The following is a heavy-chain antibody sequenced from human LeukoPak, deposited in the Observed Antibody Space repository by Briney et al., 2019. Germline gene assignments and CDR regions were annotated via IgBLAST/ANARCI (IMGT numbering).Heavy chain of an antibody. D-gene: IGHD3-3*02. Sequence: PGGSLRLSCAASGFTFSSYGMHWVRQAPGKGLEWVAVISYDGSNKYYADSVKGRFTISRDNSKNTLYLQMNSLRAEDTAVYYCARVLAGYVLYAFDIWGQGTMVTVSS. CDR1: GFTFSSYG. J-gene: IGHJ3*02. CDR2: ISYDGSNK. CDR3: ARVLAGYVLYAFDI. V-gene: IGHV3-30*03.